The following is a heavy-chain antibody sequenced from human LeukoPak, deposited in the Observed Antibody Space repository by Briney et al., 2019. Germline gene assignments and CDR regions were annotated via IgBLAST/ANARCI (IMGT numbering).Heavy chain of an antibody. V-gene: IGHV1-18*01. CDR1: GYTFTSYG. Sequence: ASVKVSCKASGYTFTSYGIGWVRQAPGQGLEWMGWISAYNGNTNYAQKLQGRVTMTTDTSTSTAYMELRSLRSDDTAVYYCARVDRLGRGYSGYDWRYYFDYWGQGTLVTVSS. D-gene: IGHD5-12*01. CDR3: ARVDRLGRGYSGYDWRYYFDY. J-gene: IGHJ4*02. CDR2: ISAYNGNT.